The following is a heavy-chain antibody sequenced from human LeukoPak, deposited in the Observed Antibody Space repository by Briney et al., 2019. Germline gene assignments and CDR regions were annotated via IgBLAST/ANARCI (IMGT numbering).Heavy chain of an antibody. V-gene: IGHV1-2*02. Sequence: ASVKVSCKASGYTFTGYYMHLVRQAPGPGLEWMGWINPNSGGTNYAQKFQGRVTMTRDTSISTAYMELSRLRSEDTAVYYCARGHPRYYDSSGYYPGSYWGQGTLVTVSS. CDR2: INPNSGGT. CDR3: ARGHPRYYDSSGYYPGSY. CDR1: GYTFTGYY. J-gene: IGHJ4*02. D-gene: IGHD3-22*01.